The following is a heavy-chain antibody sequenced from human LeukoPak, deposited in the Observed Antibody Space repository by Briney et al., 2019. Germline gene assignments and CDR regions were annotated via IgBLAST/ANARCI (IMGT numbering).Heavy chain of an antibody. CDR3: ANSVQLLWWPDAFDI. Sequence: GRSLRLSCAASGFTFSSYGMHWVRQAPGKGLEWVAVISYDGSNKYYADSVKGRFTISRDNSKNTLYLQMNSLRAEDTAVYYCANSVQLLWWPDAFDIWGQGTMVTVSS. D-gene: IGHD2-2*01. CDR1: GFTFSSYG. V-gene: IGHV3-30*18. J-gene: IGHJ3*02. CDR2: ISYDGSNK.